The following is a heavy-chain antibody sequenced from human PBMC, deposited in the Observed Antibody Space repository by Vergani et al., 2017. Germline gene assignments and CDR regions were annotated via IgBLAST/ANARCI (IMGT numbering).Heavy chain of an antibody. D-gene: IGHD2-21*01. V-gene: IGHV3-23*01. CDR3: AKDQRGVIGCMDV. Sequence: EVQLLESGGGLVQPGGSLRLSCAASGFTFSSYAMSWVRQAPGKGLEWVSAISGSGGSTYYADSVKGRFTISRDNSKNTLYMQMNSLRAEDTAVYYCAKDQRGVIGCMDVWGQGTTVTVSS. CDR1: GFTFSSYA. CDR2: ISGSGGST. J-gene: IGHJ6*02.